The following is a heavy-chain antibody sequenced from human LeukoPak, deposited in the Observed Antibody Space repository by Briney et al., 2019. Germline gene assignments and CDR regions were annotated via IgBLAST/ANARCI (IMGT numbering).Heavy chain of an antibody. CDR3: AKDLGSYYDFWSGYYTSNYYYYMDV. V-gene: IGHV3-23*01. CDR1: GFTFSSYA. CDR2: ISGSGGST. Sequence: PGGSLRLSCAASGFTFSSYAMSWVRQAPGKGLEWVSAISGSGGSTYYADSVKGRFTISRDNSKNTLYLQMNSLRAEDTAVYYCAKDLGSYYDFWSGYYTSNYYYYMDVWGKGTTVTVSS. D-gene: IGHD3-3*01. J-gene: IGHJ6*03.